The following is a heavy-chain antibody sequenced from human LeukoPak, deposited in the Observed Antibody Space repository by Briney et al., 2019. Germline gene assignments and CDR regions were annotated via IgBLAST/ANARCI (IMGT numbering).Heavy chain of an antibody. CDR3: AREWGGYCSGGSCYSFDY. V-gene: IGHV3-7*01. CDR2: IKQDRREK. Sequence: GGSLRLSCAASGFTFSSYWMSWVRQAPGKGLEGVASIKQDRREKEYVDSLQGRFTISRDNAKNSLYLQINSLRAEDTAVYYCAREWGGYCSGGSCYSFDYWGQGTLVTVSS. CDR1: GFTFSSYW. J-gene: IGHJ4*02. D-gene: IGHD2-15*01.